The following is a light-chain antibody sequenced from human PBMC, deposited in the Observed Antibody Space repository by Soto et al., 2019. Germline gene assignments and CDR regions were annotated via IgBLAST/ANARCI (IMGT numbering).Light chain of an antibody. CDR1: SSNIGSNA. V-gene: IGLV1-44*01. CDR2: SDD. CDR3: AAWGDSLNTWV. J-gene: IGLJ3*02. Sequence: QSVLTQPPSASGTPGQRVTISCSGSSSNIGSNALSWYQHFPGTAAKVLIYSDDQRPSAVPDRFSGSKSGTSAALAISGLQAEDEADYFCAAWGDSLNTWVFGGGTKVTVL.